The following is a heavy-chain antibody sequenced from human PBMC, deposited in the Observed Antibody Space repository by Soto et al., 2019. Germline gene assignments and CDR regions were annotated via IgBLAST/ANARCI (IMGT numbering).Heavy chain of an antibody. J-gene: IGHJ4*02. V-gene: IGHV4-59*13. D-gene: IGHD5-18*01. Sequence: SETLALTCTVSGASISSYFWSWIRQPPGKGLEWIAYIYDSGSTNYNPSLKSRVTILRDTSKKQISPKLSSVAAADTAVYYCASLVRGYSSGASHSFDYWGPGALVTVS. CDR3: ASLVRGYSSGASHSFDY. CDR2: IYDSGST. CDR1: GASISSYF.